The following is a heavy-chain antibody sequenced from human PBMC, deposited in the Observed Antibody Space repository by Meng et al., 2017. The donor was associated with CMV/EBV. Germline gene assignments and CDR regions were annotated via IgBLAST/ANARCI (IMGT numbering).Heavy chain of an antibody. V-gene: IGHV1-8*03. D-gene: IGHD3-10*01. CDR2: MNPNSGNT. CDR3: ARVPRITMVRGVEYGMDV. CDR1: GYTFTSYA. J-gene: IGHJ6*02. Sequence: ASVKVSCKASGYTFTSYAMHWVRQAPGQRLEWMGWMNPNSGNTGYAQKFQGRVTITRNTSISTAYMELSSLRSEDTAVYYCARVPRITMVRGVEYGMDVWGQGTTVTVSS.